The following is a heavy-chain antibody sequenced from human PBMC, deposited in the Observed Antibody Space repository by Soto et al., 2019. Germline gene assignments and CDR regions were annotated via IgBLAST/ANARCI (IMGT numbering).Heavy chain of an antibody. V-gene: IGHV1-69*01. D-gene: IGHD3-10*01. Sequence: QVQLVQSGXEVXXPGSSXKVSCKASGGTFSXXXXXXVXXXXXXGXEWMGGFNPIFETANYAQKFQGRVTITADESTNTAYMELSSLRSEDTAVXXCXRGIXXXXXVIPPGYYYGMDVWGQGTTVAVSS. CDR3: XRGIXXXXXVIPPGYYYGMDV. J-gene: IGHJ6*02. CDR1: GGTFSXXX. CDR2: FNPIFETA.